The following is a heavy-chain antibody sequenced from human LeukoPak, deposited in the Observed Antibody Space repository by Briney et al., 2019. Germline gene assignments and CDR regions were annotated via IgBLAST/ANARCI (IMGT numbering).Heavy chain of an antibody. J-gene: IGHJ4*02. Sequence: PGGSLRLSCAASGFTFDNNAMHWVRQAPGKGLEWVSGISWNSGSIGYADSVKGRFIISRDNAKNSLYLQMNSLRAEDTAVYYCAKARNYYDSSALDYWGQGTLVTVSS. CDR1: GFTFDNNA. CDR3: AKARNYYDSSALDY. D-gene: IGHD3-22*01. V-gene: IGHV3-9*01. CDR2: ISWNSGSI.